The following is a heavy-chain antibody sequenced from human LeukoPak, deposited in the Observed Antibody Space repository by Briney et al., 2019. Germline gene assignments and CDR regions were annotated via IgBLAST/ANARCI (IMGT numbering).Heavy chain of an antibody. CDR3: ARVNGDTAMGYYFDY. CDR1: GFTVSSNY. D-gene: IGHD5-18*01. J-gene: IGHJ4*02. V-gene: IGHV3-53*01. CDR2: IYSGGST. Sequence: PGGSLRLSCAASGFTVSSNYMSWARQAPGKGLEWVSVIYSGGSTYYADSVKGRFTISRDNSKNTLYLQMNSLRAEDTAVYYCARVNGDTAMGYYFDYWGQGTLVTVSS.